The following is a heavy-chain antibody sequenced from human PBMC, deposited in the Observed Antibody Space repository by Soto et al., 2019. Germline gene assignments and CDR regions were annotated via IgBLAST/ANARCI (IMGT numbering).Heavy chain of an antibody. J-gene: IGHJ5*02. V-gene: IGHV3-21*01. CDR2: ISSSSSYI. D-gene: IGHD3-3*01. CDR1: GFTFSSYS. CDR3: ARGGEQYYDFWSGSRNWFDP. Sequence: GGSLRLSCAASGFTFSSYSMNWVRQAPGKGLEWVSSISSSSSYIYYADSVKGRFTISRDNAKNSLYLQMNSLRAEDTAVYYCARGGEQYYDFWSGSRNWFDPWGQGTLVTVYS.